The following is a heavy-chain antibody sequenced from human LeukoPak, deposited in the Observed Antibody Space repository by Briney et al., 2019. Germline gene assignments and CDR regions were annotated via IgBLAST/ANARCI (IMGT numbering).Heavy chain of an antibody. Sequence: GASVKVSCKASGYSFTNYGISWVRQAPGQGLEWMGWISTYNSKTKYPQKLQGRVTMTTDTSTSTVYMELRSLRSDDTAVYYCARDGRIALADSFDYWGQGTLVSVSS. J-gene: IGHJ4*02. CDR1: GYSFTNYG. V-gene: IGHV1-18*01. CDR3: ARDGRIALADSFDY. D-gene: IGHD6-19*01. CDR2: ISTYNSKT.